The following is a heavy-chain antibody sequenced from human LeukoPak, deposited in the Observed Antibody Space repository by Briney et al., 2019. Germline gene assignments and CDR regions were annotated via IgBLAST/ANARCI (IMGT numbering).Heavy chain of an antibody. J-gene: IGHJ4*02. D-gene: IGHD5-12*01. CDR2: ISAYNGNT. Sequence: GASVKVSCKASGYTFTSYGISWVRQAPGQGLEWMGWISAYNGNTNYAQKLQGRVTMTTDTSTSTAYMELRSLRSDDTAVYYCARDRGYSGYDTPVGFDYWGQGTLVTVSS. CDR1: GYTFTSYG. V-gene: IGHV1-18*01. CDR3: ARDRGYSGYDTPVGFDY.